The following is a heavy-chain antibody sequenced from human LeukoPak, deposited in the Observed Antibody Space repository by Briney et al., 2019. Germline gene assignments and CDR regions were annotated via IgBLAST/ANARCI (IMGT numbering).Heavy chain of an antibody. CDR3: ARGRIYDFWSGYYRFLFDP. CDR2: INHSGST. D-gene: IGHD3-3*01. CDR1: GGSFSGYY. V-gene: IGHV4-34*01. Sequence: SETLSLTCAVYGGSFSGYYWSWIRQPPGKGLEWIGEINHSGSTNYNPSLKSRVTISVDTSKNQFSLKLSSVTAADTAVYYCARGRIYDFWSGYYRFLFDPWGQGTLVTVSS. J-gene: IGHJ5*02.